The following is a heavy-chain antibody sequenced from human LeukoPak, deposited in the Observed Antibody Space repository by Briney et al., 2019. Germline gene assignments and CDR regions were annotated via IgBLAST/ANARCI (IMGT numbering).Heavy chain of an antibody. Sequence: PGGSLRLSCAASGFTFIHYGMHWVRQTPGAGLEWVAVIWSDGSDKYYAKSVKGRFTISRDNSKNSLFLQMNSLRAEDTAVYYCAKVAQRGFDYSNSLQNWGQGILVTVSS. CDR3: AKVAQRGFDYSNSLQN. D-gene: IGHD4-11*01. CDR2: IWSDGSDK. V-gene: IGHV3-33*06. CDR1: GFTFIHYG. J-gene: IGHJ1*01.